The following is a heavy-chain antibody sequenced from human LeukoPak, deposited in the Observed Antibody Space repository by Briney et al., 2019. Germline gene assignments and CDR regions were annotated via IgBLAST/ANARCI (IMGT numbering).Heavy chain of an antibody. CDR3: ARGAWGFYGSGKERDYFDY. Sequence: SETLSLTCAVYGGSFSGYHWSWIRQPPGKGLEWIGEINHSGSTNYNPSLKSRVTISVDTSKNQFSLKLSSVTAADTAVYYCARGAWGFYGSGKERDYFDYWGQGTLVTVSS. V-gene: IGHV4-34*01. J-gene: IGHJ4*02. CDR2: INHSGST. D-gene: IGHD3-10*01. CDR1: GGSFSGYH.